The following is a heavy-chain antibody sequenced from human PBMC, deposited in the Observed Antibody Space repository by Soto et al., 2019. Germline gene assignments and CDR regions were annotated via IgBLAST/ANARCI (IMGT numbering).Heavy chain of an antibody. Sequence: GGSLRLSCAASAFTFSNYWMSWVRQAPGKGLEWVANIKEDGSEKYYVDSVKGRFTISRDNAKNSLYLQMNSLRAEDTAVYYCARLTSGRHLGDAFDIWGQGTMVTVSS. V-gene: IGHV3-7*01. CDR2: IKEDGSEK. D-gene: IGHD6-19*01. CDR1: AFTFSNYW. J-gene: IGHJ3*02. CDR3: ARLTSGRHLGDAFDI.